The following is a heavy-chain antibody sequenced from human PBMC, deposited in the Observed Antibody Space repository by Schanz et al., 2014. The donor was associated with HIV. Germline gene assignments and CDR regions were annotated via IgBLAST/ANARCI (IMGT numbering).Heavy chain of an antibody. CDR2: VNPESGNT. V-gene: IGHV1-8*02. Sequence: QVQLVQSGAEVKNPGASVKVSCKASGYTFSDYDINWVRQAPGQGLEWMGWVNPESGNTGMADKFLGRLSLTRFTSTGTAYMELDSLRSEDTAIYYCVRAASFHFDKEGYYRNWYFDFWGRGTLVAVSS. D-gene: IGHD1-26*01. CDR1: GYTFSDYD. CDR3: VRAASFHFDKEGYYRNWYFDF. J-gene: IGHJ2*01.